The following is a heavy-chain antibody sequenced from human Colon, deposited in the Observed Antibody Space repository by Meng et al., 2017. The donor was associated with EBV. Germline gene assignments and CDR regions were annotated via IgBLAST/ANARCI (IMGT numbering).Heavy chain of an antibody. CDR1: GVSISSNIR. Sequence: QAQLQASGPGLVKPSGTLSLTCGVFGVSISSNIRWTWVRQPPGKGLEWIGDIDDSGSTNYNPSLNSRISISLDKSKNHFSLKVNSVTAADTAVYYCARGKQDAWELLAYWGQGALVTVSS. CDR2: IDDSGST. V-gene: IGHV4-4*02. J-gene: IGHJ4*02. D-gene: IGHD1-26*01. CDR3: ARGKQDAWELLAY.